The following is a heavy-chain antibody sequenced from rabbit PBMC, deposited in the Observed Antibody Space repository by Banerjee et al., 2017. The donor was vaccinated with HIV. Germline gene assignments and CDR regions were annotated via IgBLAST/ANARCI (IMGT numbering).Heavy chain of an antibody. CDR1: GFSFSSSYW. CDR3: ARYGYDGYDDYGYFSL. CDR2: IDPVFGST. D-gene: IGHD2-1*01. J-gene: IGHJ4*01. V-gene: IGHV1S45*01. Sequence: EESGGDLVKPEGSLTLTCTASGFSFSSSYWICWVRQAPGKGLEWIGYIDPVFGSTYYASWAKGRFTISKTSSTTVTLQMTSLTAADTATYFCARYGYDGYDDYGYFSLWGPGTLVTVS.